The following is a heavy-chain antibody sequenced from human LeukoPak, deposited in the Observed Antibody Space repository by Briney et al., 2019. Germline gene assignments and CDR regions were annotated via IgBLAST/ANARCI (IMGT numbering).Heavy chain of an antibody. CDR3: ARETAVAEDY. V-gene: IGHV1-2*06. Sequence: ASVKVSCKASGYTFTSYDINWVRQAPGQGLEWMGRINPNSGGTNYAQKFQGRVTMTRDTSISTAYMELSRLRSDDTAVYYCARETAVAEDYWGQGTLVTVSS. CDR2: INPNSGGT. J-gene: IGHJ4*02. D-gene: IGHD6-19*01. CDR1: GYTFTSYD.